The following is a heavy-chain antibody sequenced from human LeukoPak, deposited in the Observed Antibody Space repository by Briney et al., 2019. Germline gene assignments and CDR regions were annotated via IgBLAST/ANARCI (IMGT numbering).Heavy chain of an antibody. Sequence: GGSLRLSCEASGVTFSTYSMNWVRQAPGKGLEWGSFNSRSSSAIYYADSVRGRFTISRDDAKNSLYLQMNSLRDGDTAVYYCATYSSGWYLVYWGQGTLVTVSS. V-gene: IGHV3-48*02. CDR3: ATYSSGWYLVY. D-gene: IGHD6-19*01. J-gene: IGHJ4*02. CDR1: GVTFSTYS. CDR2: NSRSSSAI.